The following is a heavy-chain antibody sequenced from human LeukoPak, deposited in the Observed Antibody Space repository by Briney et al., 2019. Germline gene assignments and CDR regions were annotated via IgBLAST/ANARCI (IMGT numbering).Heavy chain of an antibody. Sequence: GESLKISCKGSGYSFSNDWIGWVRQMPGKGLEWMGIIYPADSDTKYSPSFQGQVTISADKSISTAHLQWNSLGASDTAMYYCARRGCIGGSCYGYWGQGTLVTVSS. CDR3: ARRGCIGGSCYGY. D-gene: IGHD2-15*01. CDR1: GYSFSNDW. J-gene: IGHJ4*02. CDR2: IYPADSDT. V-gene: IGHV5-51*01.